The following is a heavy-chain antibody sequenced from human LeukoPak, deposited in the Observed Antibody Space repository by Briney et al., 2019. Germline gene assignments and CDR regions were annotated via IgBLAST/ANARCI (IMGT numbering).Heavy chain of an antibody. CDR2: IYPGDSDT. D-gene: IGHD6-19*01. J-gene: IGHJ4*02. CDR1: GYSFTSYW. CDR3: ASSAYSSGWYGAHFDY. V-gene: IGHV5-51*01. Sequence: GESLKISCKGSGYSFTSYWIGWVRQMPGKGLEWMGIIYPGDSDTSYSPSFQGQVTISADKSISTAYLQWRSLRASDTAIYYCASSAYSSGWYGAHFDYWGQGTLVTVSS.